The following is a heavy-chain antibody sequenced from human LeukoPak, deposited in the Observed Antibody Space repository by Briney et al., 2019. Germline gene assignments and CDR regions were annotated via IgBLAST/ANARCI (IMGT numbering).Heavy chain of an antibody. J-gene: IGHJ4*02. CDR3: ARGTYYDFWSGYYYFDY. CDR1: GGSISSGGYY. D-gene: IGHD3-3*01. Sequence: SETLSLTCTVSGGSISSGGYYWSWIRQHPGKGLEWIGYIYHSGSTYYNPSLKSRVTISVDRSKNQFSLKLSSVTAADTAVYYCARGTYYDFWSGYYYFDYWGQGTLVTVSS. V-gene: IGHV4-30-2*01. CDR2: IYHSGST.